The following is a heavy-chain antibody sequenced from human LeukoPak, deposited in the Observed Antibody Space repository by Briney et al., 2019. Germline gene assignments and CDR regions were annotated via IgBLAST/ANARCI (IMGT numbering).Heavy chain of an antibody. Sequence: GASVTVSCKASGYTFTSCDLSWVRQAPGQGLEWMGWMDPHSGNTGYAQKFQGRVTMTRNTSISTAYMELSSLRSEDTAVYYCARIVPASNLDYWGQGTLVTVSS. J-gene: IGHJ4*02. D-gene: IGHD2-2*01. CDR1: GYTFTSCD. CDR2: MDPHSGNT. CDR3: ARIVPASNLDY. V-gene: IGHV1-8*01.